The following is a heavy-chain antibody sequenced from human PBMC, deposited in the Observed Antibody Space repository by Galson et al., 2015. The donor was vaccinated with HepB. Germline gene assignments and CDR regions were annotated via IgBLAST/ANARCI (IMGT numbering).Heavy chain of an antibody. Sequence: SVKVSCKASGYTFTSYYMHWVRQAPGQGLEWMGIINPSGGSTSYAQKFQSRVTMTRDTSTSTVYMELSSLRSEDTSVYYCAREGITMIVVGLNNWLDPWGQGTLVTVSS. CDR2: INPSGGST. CDR1: GYTFTSYY. V-gene: IGHV1-46*03. D-gene: IGHD3-22*01. CDR3: AREGITMIVVGLNNWLDP. J-gene: IGHJ5*02.